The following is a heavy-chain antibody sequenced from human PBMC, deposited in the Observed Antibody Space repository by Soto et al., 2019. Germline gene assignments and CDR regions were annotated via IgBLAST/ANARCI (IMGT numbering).Heavy chain of an antibody. D-gene: IGHD4-17*01. CDR1: GFTFSSYG. J-gene: IGHJ3*02. CDR2: IWYDGSNK. CDR3: ARANDDYGDSCDAFDI. Sequence: GGSLRLSCAASGFTFSSYGMHWVRQAPGKGLEWVAVIWYDGSNKYYADSVKGRFTISRDNSKNTLYLQMNSLRAEDTAVYYCARANDDYGDSCDAFDIWGQGTMVTVSS. V-gene: IGHV3-33*01.